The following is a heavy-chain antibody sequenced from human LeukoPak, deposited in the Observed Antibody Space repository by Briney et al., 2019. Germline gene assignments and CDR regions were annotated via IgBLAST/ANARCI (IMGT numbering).Heavy chain of an antibody. D-gene: IGHD5-18*01. J-gene: IGHJ4*02. V-gene: IGHV3-48*03. CDR1: GFTFSSYE. CDR3: ARDEIRGYSYGYFDY. Sequence: PGGSLRLSCAASGFTFSSYEMNWVRQAPGKGLEWVSYISSSGSTVYYADSVKGRFTISRDNAKNSLYLQMNSLRAEDTAVYYCARDEIRGYSYGYFDYWGQGTLVTVSS. CDR2: ISSSGSTV.